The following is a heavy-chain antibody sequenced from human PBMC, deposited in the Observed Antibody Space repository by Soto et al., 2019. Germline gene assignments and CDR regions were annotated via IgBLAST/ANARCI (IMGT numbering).Heavy chain of an antibody. CDR1: GGLFSSYP. Sequence: QEQLVQSGAEVKKPGSSVKVSCKASGGLFSSYPISWVRQVPGQGLEWMGGIIPVFQTAYDTQRFQGRVMITADDSTNTAYMELSSLRSEDTAIYYCARGGSGYTWFNEFWGQGTLVTVSS. V-gene: IGHV1-69*01. J-gene: IGHJ4*02. CDR3: ARGGSGYTWFNEF. D-gene: IGHD3-22*01. CDR2: IIPVFQTA.